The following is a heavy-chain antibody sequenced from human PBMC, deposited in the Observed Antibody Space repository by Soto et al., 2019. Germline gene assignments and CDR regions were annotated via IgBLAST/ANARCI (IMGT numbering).Heavy chain of an antibody. J-gene: IGHJ3*01. Sequence: ASVKVSCKASGYTFTSYDINGVRQAPGQGLEQMGWMNPNSGNTGYAQKFQGRVTMTRNTSISTAYMELSSLISEDTAVYYCARVTRRWYQLWGQGTMVTVSS. CDR1: GYTFTSYD. CDR2: MNPNSGNT. V-gene: IGHV1-8*02. CDR3: ARVTRRWYQL. D-gene: IGHD2-15*01.